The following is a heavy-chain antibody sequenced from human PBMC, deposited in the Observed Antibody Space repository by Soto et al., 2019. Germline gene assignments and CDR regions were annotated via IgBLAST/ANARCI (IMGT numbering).Heavy chain of an antibody. CDR3: ARAAVALDAFDL. V-gene: IGHV6-1*01. CDR2: TYLRSKWDI. CDR1: ADSVSTNSAT. D-gene: IGHD2-15*01. J-gene: IGHJ3*01. Sequence: PSPTLSLTCVISADSVSTNSATCNWIRQSPSRSLEYLGRTYLRSKWDIQNAVSVKIRIALRPDTSKMVFSLHLSSVPPDDTAVYFCARAAVALDAFDLCGQGTVDTVSS.